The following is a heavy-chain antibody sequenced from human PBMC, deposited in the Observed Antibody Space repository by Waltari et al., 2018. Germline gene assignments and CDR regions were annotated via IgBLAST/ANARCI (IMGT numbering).Heavy chain of an antibody. Sequence: QVQLQESGPGLVKSSETLSLTCTVSGYSINSDSYWGWIRQPPGKGLEWIGSIYHSGNTYYNLSLKSRVTLSLDTSKNQFSLSLSSVTAADTAVYYCVRGTHNQPSNWGQGTLVTVSS. CDR2: IYHSGNT. J-gene: IGHJ4*02. V-gene: IGHV4-38-2*02. CDR1: GYSINSDSY. CDR3: VRGTHNQPSN. D-gene: IGHD1-7*01.